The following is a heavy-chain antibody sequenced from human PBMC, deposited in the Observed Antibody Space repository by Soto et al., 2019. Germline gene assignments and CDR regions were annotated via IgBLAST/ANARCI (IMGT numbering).Heavy chain of an antibody. CDR3: ARGSSAWAPDY. CDR1: GGSLSTYY. J-gene: IGHJ4*02. CDR2: IYYSGST. V-gene: IGHV4-59*01. D-gene: IGHD6-19*01. Sequence: PSETLSLTCTVSGGSLSTYYWSWIRQPPGKGLEWIGYIYYSGSTNYNPSNKSRVTISVDTSKNQFSMKMSSLTAADTAVYYCARGSSAWAPDYWGQGTLVTVSS.